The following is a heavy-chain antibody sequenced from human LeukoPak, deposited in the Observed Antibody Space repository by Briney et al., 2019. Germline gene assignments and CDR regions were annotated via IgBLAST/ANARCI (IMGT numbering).Heavy chain of an antibody. J-gene: IGHJ4*02. CDR3: ARHGPVGAVSSILDY. Sequence: GESLKISCKGSGYSFTSYWIGWVRQMPGKGLEWMGIIYPGDSDTRYSPSFQGQVTISADKSISTVYLQWSSLKASDTAMYYCARHGPVGAVSSILDYWGQGTLVTVSS. CDR1: GYSFTSYW. CDR2: IYPGDSDT. D-gene: IGHD2-15*01. V-gene: IGHV5-51*01.